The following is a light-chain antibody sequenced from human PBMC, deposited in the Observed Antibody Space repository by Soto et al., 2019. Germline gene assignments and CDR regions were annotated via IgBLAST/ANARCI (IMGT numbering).Light chain of an antibody. CDR2: AAS. Sequence: DIQMTQSPSSLSASVGDRVTITCRASQSISSYLNWYQQKPGKAPKLLIYAASSLQSAVPSRFSGSASGTDFTLTISSLQPEDFATYYCQQSYSTPPSTFGQGTKLEIK. V-gene: IGKV1-39*01. J-gene: IGKJ2*01. CDR1: QSISSY. CDR3: QQSYSTPPST.